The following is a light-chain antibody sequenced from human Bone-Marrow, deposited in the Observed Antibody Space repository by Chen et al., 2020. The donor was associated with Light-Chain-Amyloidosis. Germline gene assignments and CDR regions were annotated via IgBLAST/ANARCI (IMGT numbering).Light chain of an antibody. CDR2: HAF. J-gene: IGKJ1*01. CDR1: QSISRW. CDR3: QLYNNYPT. Sequence: DIQMTQSPSTLSASVGDRVTITYRASQSISRWLAWQQQKPGKAPKLLIYHAFSLESGVPSRFSGSGSGTEFTLNISRLQTDDFATYNCQLYNNYPTVGQGTKVEIK. V-gene: IGKV1-5*03.